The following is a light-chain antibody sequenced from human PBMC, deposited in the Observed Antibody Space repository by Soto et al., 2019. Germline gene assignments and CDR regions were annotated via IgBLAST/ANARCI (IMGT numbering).Light chain of an antibody. V-gene: IGKV1-33*01. CDR1: QGVSDH. J-gene: IGKJ5*01. CDR3: QQYDDLPIT. CDR2: DAS. Sequence: DIQMTQSPSSLSASVGDRVTITCQASQGVSDHLNWYQQRPGKAPKLLIYDASNLHAGVPSRFRGSGSGTESSFTITSLQPEDIATYYCQQYDDLPITFGQGTRLEIE.